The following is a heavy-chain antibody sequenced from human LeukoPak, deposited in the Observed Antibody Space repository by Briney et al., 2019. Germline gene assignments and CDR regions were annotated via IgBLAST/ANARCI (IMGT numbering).Heavy chain of an antibody. CDR3: ASDSSGWYGTPLGY. J-gene: IGHJ4*02. D-gene: IGHD6-19*01. V-gene: IGHV3-30*03. CDR1: GFTFSSYG. CDR2: ISYDGSNK. Sequence: GGSLRLSCAASGFTFSSYGMHWVRQAPGKGLEWVAVISYDGSNKYYADSVKGRFTISRDNSKNTLYLQMNSLRAEDTAVYYCASDSSGWYGTPLGYWGQGTLVTVSS.